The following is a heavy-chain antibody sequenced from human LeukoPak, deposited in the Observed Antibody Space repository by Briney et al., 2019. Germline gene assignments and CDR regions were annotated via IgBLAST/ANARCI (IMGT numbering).Heavy chain of an antibody. CDR1: GGSISSYY. CDR2: IYTSGST. V-gene: IGHV4-4*07. CDR3: ARADGDYPYDY. J-gene: IGHJ4*02. D-gene: IGHD4-17*01. Sequence: PSETLSLTCTVSGGSISSYYWNWIRQSAGKGLEWIGHIYTSGSTNCNPSLKSRVTTSLDTSKNQFSLELNSVTAADTAVYYCARADGDYPYDYWGQGTLVTVSS.